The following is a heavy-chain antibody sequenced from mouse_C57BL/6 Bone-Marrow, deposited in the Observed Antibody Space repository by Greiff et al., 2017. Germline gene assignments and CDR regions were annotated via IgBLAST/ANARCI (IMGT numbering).Heavy chain of an antibody. J-gene: IGHJ1*03. CDR1: GFTFSSYG. V-gene: IGHV5-9-1*02. CDR3: RRLDFEG. Sequence: DVQLVESGDGLVKPGGSLKLSCAASGFTFSSYGMSWVSQTPEKRLEWVAYISSGGDYTYYSDTVKGQFTISRDNTMNTLYLQVSSLKSEDTAMYYGRRLDFEGRGTAPTVT. CDR2: ISSGGDYT.